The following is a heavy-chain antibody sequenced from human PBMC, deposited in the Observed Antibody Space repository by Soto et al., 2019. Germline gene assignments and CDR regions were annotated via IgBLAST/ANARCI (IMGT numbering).Heavy chain of an antibody. Sequence: QVLLVQSGTEVKKPGSSVKVSCQASGGTSSDYALTWVRQAPDQGFEWMGGIIPIFGTANYAQRFQGRVSITADESSSTAYMELSSLKSEDTAVYYCAGSFKYGSGTFDALDVWGHGTMVMVSS. D-gene: IGHD3-10*01. CDR3: AGSFKYGSGTFDALDV. CDR1: GGTSSDYA. V-gene: IGHV1-69*01. CDR2: IIPIFGTA. J-gene: IGHJ3*01.